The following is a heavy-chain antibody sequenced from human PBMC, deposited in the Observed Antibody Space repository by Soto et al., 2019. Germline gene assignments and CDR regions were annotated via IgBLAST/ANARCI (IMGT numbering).Heavy chain of an antibody. CDR3: ARRGCSGGSCYSYYYGMDV. CDR1: GFTFSSYS. Sequence: PGGSLRLSCAASGFTFSSYSMNWVRQAPGKGLEWVSYISSSSSTIYYADSVKGRFTISRDNAKNSLYLQMNSLRAEDTAVYYCARRGCSGGSCYSYYYGMDVWGKGTTVTVSS. D-gene: IGHD2-15*01. J-gene: IGHJ6*04. V-gene: IGHV3-48*01. CDR2: ISSSSSTI.